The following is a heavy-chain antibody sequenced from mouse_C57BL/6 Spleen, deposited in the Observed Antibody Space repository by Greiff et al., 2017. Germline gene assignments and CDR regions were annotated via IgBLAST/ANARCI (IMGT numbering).Heavy chain of an antibody. J-gene: IGHJ2*01. Sequence: VQLKESGPELVKPGASVKLSCKASGYTFTSYDINWVKQRPGPGLEWIGWIYPRDGSTKSNEKFKGKATLPLDTSSSTAYMELHSLTSEDSAVYFCAREAWGFDYWGQGTTLTVSS. V-gene: IGHV1-85*01. CDR2: IYPRDGST. CDR1: GYTFTSYD. CDR3: AREAWGFDY.